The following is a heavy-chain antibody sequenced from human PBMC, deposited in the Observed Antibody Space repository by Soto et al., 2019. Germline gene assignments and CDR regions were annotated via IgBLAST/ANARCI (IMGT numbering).Heavy chain of an antibody. V-gene: IGHV3-48*02. J-gene: IGHJ4*02. CDR2: ISSSSSTI. D-gene: IGHD3-22*01. CDR1: GFTFSSYS. Sequence: EVQLVESGGGLVQPGGSLRLSCAASGFTFSSYSMNWVRQAPGKGLEWVSYISSSSSTIYYADSVKGRFTISRDNAKNSLYLQMNSLRDEDTAVYYCARDLLDYDSSGYPPLIDYWGQGTLVTVSS. CDR3: ARDLLDYDSSGYPPLIDY.